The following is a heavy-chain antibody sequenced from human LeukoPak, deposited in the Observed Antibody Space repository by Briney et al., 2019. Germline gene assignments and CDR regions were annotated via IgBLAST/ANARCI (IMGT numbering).Heavy chain of an antibody. J-gene: IGHJ4*02. CDR3: ARESKELSAFDY. V-gene: IGHV1-69*13. CDR2: IIPIFGTA. D-gene: IGHD1-26*01. Sequence: SVKVSCKASGGTFSSYAISWVRQAPGQGLEWMGGIIPIFGTANYAQKSQGRVTITADESTSTAYMELSSLRSEDTAVYYCARESKELSAFDYWGQGTLVTVSS. CDR1: GGTFSSYA.